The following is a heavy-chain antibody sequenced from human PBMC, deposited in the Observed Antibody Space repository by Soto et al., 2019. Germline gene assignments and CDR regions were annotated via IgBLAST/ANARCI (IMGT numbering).Heavy chain of an antibody. CDR1: GFTFSSYA. D-gene: IGHD6-13*01. Sequence: EVQLLESGGGLVQPGGSLRLSCAASGFTFSSYAMSWVRQAPGKGLEWVSAISGSGGSTYYADSVKGRFTISRDNSKNALYLQMNSLRAEDTAVYYCAKDSSSWYFFDYWGQGTLVTVSS. CDR2: ISGSGGST. CDR3: AKDSSSWYFFDY. V-gene: IGHV3-23*01. J-gene: IGHJ4*02.